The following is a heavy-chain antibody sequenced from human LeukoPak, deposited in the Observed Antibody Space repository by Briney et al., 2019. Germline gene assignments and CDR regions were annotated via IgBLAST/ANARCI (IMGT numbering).Heavy chain of an antibody. J-gene: IGHJ5*02. CDR1: GGTFSSYA. D-gene: IGHD3-16*02. V-gene: IGHV1-69*05. CDR2: NIPMFGTT. CDR3: ARTGLYDYVWESYRQKWFDP. Sequence: SVKVSCKASGGTFSSYAISWVRQAPGQGLEWMGRNIPMFGTTNYAQKFQGRVTITRDESTSTEYMELSSLRSEDTAVYCCARTGLYDYVWESYRQKWFDPWGQGTLVTVSS.